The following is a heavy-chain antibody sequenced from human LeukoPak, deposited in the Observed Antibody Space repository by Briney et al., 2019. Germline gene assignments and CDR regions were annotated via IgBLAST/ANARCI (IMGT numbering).Heavy chain of an antibody. J-gene: IGHJ4*02. D-gene: IGHD6-13*01. CDR2: ISCDGSNK. CDR1: GFPLSSLA. Sequence: GGSVSLLCAASGFPLSSLAMQCVPQAPGKGVVGVTVISCDGSNKCYADSVKGRFTISRYNSKNTLYLEMNTLRAEDTAVYYCARDLPAAGIVDYWGQGTLVTVSS. V-gene: IGHV3-30*04. CDR3: ARDLPAAGIVDY.